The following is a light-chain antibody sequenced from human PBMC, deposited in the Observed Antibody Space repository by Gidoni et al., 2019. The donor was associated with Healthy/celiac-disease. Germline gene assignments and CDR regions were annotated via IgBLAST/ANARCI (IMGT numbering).Light chain of an antibody. J-gene: IGKJ2*01. CDR1: QSVLYSSNNKNY. V-gene: IGKV4-1*01. CDR3: QQYYSFLYT. CDR2: WAS. Sequence: DIVMTQSPDSLAVSLGERATINCKSSQSVLYSSNNKNYLAWYQQKPGQPPKLLIYWASTRESGVPDRFSGSGSGTDFTLTISSLQAEDVAVYYCQQYYSFLYTFXQXTKLEIK.